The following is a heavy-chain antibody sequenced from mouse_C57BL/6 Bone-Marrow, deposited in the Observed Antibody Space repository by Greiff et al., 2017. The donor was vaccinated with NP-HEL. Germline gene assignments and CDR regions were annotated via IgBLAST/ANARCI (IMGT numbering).Heavy chain of an antibody. CDR2: IWSGGST. J-gene: IGHJ1*03. V-gene: IGHV2-2*01. D-gene: IGHD2-4*01. Sequence: QVQLKESGPGLVQPSQSLSITCTVSGFSLTSYGVHWVRQSPGKGLEWLGVIWSGGSTDYNAAFISRLSISKDNSKSQVFFKMNSLQADDTAIYYCASYDYDGEDWYFDVWGTGTTVTVSS. CDR3: ASYDYDGEDWYFDV. CDR1: GFSLTSYG.